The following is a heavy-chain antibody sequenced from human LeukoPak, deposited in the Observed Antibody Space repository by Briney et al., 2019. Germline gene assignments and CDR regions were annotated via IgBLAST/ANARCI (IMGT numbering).Heavy chain of an antibody. CDR1: GGSLSSYY. CDR3: ARVGGQRGYSGMGRYYYYMDV. J-gene: IGHJ6*03. Sequence: SETLSLTCTVSGGSLSSYYWSWIRQPPGRGLEWIGYIYYSGSTNYNPSLKSRVTISVDTSKNQFSLKLSSVTAADTAVYYCARVGGQRGYSGMGRYYYYMDVWGKGTTVTVSS. V-gene: IGHV4-59*01. CDR2: IYYSGST. D-gene: IGHD5-12*01.